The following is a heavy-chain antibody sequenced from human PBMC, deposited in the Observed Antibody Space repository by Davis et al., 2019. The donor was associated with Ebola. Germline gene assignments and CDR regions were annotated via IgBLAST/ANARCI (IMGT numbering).Heavy chain of an antibody. Sequence: MPSETLSLTCAVSGDSISSSNWWSWVRQPPGKGLEWIGEINHSGSTNYNPSLKSRVTISVDTSKNQFSLKLSSVTAADTAVYYCARGRSIAARRYFDLWGRGTLVTVSS. D-gene: IGHD6-6*01. V-gene: IGHV4-4*02. J-gene: IGHJ2*01. CDR2: INHSGST. CDR3: ARGRSIAARRYFDL. CDR1: GDSISSSNW.